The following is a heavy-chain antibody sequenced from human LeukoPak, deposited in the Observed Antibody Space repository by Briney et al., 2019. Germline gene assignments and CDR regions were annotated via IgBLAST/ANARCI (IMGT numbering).Heavy chain of an antibody. CDR1: GFTFSSHA. D-gene: IGHD6-19*01. Sequence: PGGSLRLSCAASGFTFSSHAMSWVRQTPGKGLDWVSGISGVGGSTYYADSVKGRFTISSDNSKNTVYLQMNSLRADGTAVYYCAKARGWYDFDYWGQGILVTVSS. J-gene: IGHJ4*02. CDR3: AKARGWYDFDY. V-gene: IGHV3-23*01. CDR2: ISGVGGST.